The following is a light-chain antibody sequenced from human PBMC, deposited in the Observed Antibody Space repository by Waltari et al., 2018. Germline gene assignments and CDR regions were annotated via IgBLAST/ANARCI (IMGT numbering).Light chain of an antibody. J-gene: IGKJ4*01. CDR1: QSISKW. Sequence: DIQMTQSPSTLSASVGDRVIFSGRASQSISKWLAWYQQKPGKAPKLLIYKASTLESGVPSRFSGSGSGTEFTLTISSLQPEDFATYCCQQYNSYSLLSFGGGTKVEIK. CDR2: KAS. V-gene: IGKV1-5*03. CDR3: QQYNSYSLLS.